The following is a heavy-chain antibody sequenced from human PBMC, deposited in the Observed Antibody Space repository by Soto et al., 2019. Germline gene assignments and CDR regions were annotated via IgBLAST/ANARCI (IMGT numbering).Heavy chain of an antibody. J-gene: IGHJ3*02. V-gene: IGHV1-18*04. CDR3: AREDSSSWYGRSASDI. CDR2: ISAYNGNT. Sequence: GASVKVSCKASGYTFTSYGISWVRQAPGQGLEWMGWISAYNGNTNYAQKLQGRVTMTTDTSTSTAYMELRSLRSDDAAVYYCAREDSSSWYGRSASDIWGQGTMVTVSS. D-gene: IGHD6-13*01. CDR1: GYTFTSYG.